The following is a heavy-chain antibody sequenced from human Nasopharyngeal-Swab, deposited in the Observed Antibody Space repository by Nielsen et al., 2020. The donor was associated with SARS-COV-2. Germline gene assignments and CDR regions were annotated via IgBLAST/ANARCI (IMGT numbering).Heavy chain of an antibody. J-gene: IGHJ4*02. CDR3: ARDLSVAFDY. Sequence: SETLSLTCSVFGDSIRKDKYYWGWVRQAPGQGLEWIGTVYYSGTAYHNPSLKSRVTISVDTSKNQFSLKLSSVTAADTAVHYCARDLSVAFDYWGQGTLVTVSS. V-gene: IGHV4-39*07. CDR2: VYYSGTA. CDR1: GDSIRKDKYY. D-gene: IGHD6-19*01.